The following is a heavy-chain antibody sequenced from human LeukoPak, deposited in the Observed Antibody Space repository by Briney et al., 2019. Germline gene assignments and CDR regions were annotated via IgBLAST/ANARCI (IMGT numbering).Heavy chain of an antibody. CDR2: TYYRSKWYN. D-gene: IGHD6-6*01. J-gene: IGHJ4*02. CDR3: AQSGYSSSSFDY. V-gene: IGHV6-1*01. Sequence: SQTLSLTCAISGDSVSSNSAAWNWIRQSPSRGLEWLGGTYYRSKWYNDYAVSVKSRITINPDTSKDQFSLQLNSVTPEDTAVYYCAQSGYSSSSFDYWGQGTLVTVSS. CDR1: GDSVSSNSAA.